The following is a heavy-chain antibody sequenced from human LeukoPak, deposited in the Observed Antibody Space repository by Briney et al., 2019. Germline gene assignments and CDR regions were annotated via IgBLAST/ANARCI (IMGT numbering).Heavy chain of an antibody. CDR1: DYSISTDYY. CDR2: INHSGST. D-gene: IGHD3-10*01. CDR3: ARLGVRARPGYFDY. V-gene: IGHV4-38-2*02. Sequence: PSETLSLTCTVSDYSISTDYYWGWIRQPPGKGLEWIGSINHSGSTNYNPSLKSRVTISVDTSKNQFSLKLSSVTAADTAVYYCARLGVRARPGYFDYWGQGTLVTVSS. J-gene: IGHJ4*02.